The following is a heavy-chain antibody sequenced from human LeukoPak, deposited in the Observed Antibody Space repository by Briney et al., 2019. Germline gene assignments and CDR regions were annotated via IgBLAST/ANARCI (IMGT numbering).Heavy chain of an antibody. CDR2: IYPRDSET. V-gene: IGHV5-51*01. Sequence: GESLKISCKASGYHFSSYWIGWVRQMPGRGLEWMGIIYPRDSETRYSPSFQGQVTISADKSISTAYLQWSSLKASDSAIYYCARRPYEDSGGYGVYWGQGTLVTVSS. CDR1: GYHFSSYW. CDR3: ARRPYEDSGGYGVY. J-gene: IGHJ4*02. D-gene: IGHD3-22*01.